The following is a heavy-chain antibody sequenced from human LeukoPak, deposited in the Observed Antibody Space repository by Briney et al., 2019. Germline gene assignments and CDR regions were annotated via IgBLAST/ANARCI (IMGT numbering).Heavy chain of an antibody. Sequence: GGSLRLSCVASGFLFSGYAIHWVRQAPGKGLEWVALISYNGGRKEYADSVKGRFTIDRDNSKNTLYLQMNSLRAEDTAVYYCARDMGFVTTVVNSDAFDIWGQGTMVTVSS. J-gene: IGHJ3*02. CDR2: ISYNGGRK. V-gene: IGHV3-30*04. CDR3: ARDMGFVTTVVNSDAFDI. D-gene: IGHD4-23*01. CDR1: GFLFSGYA.